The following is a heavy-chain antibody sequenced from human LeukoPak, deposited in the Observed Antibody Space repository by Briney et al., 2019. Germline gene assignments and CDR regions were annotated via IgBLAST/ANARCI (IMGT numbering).Heavy chain of an antibody. CDR2: IKSKTDGGTT. V-gene: IGHV3-15*01. D-gene: IGHD3-22*01. CDR1: GFTFSNAW. Sequence: GGSLRLSCAASGFTFSNAWMSWVRQAPGKGLEWVGRIKSKTDGGTTDYAATVKGRFTISRDDSKNTLYLQMNSLKTEDTAVYYCTTVGTYDSSGYYPDYWGQGTLVTVSS. J-gene: IGHJ4*02. CDR3: TTVGTYDSSGYYPDY.